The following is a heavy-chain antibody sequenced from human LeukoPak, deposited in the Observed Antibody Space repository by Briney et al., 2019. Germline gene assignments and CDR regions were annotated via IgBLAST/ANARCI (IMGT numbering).Heavy chain of an antibody. Sequence: SGGSLRLSCAASGFTFSSYAMSWVRQAPGKGLEWVSAISGSGGSTYYADSVKGRFTISRDNSKNTLYLQMNSLRAEDTAVYYCAKRSYDGSGFSSRGYVDYWGQGTLVTVSS. V-gene: IGHV3-23*01. CDR2: ISGSGGST. CDR1: GFTFSSYA. D-gene: IGHD3-10*01. CDR3: AKRSYDGSGFSSRGYVDY. J-gene: IGHJ4*02.